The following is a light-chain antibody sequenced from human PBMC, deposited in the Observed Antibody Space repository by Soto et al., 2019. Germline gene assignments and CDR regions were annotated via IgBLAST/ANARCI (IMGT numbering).Light chain of an antibody. Sequence: DIVMTQSPDSLAVSLGERATINCKSSQSVLYSSNNKNYLAWYQQKPGQPPKLLIYWASTRESGVPDRFSGSGSGTDFTLTISSLQAEDVAVYYCQQCYSSWTFGQGTKVEIK. CDR2: WAS. J-gene: IGKJ1*01. CDR3: QQCYSSWT. CDR1: QSVLYSSNNKNY. V-gene: IGKV4-1*01.